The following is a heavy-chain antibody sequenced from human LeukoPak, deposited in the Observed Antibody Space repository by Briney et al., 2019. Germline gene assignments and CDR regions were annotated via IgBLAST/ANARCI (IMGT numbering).Heavy chain of an antibody. J-gene: IGHJ6*02. CDR1: GGTFSSYT. V-gene: IGHV1-69*02. D-gene: IGHD3-3*01. Sequence: GASVKVSCKASGGTFSSYTIGWVRQAPGQGLEWMGRIIPILGIANYAQRFQGRVTITADKSTSTAYMELSSLRSEDTAVYYCASRYESYDFWSDYPDTKKRYYYYGMDVWGQGTTVTVSS. CDR2: IIPILGIA. CDR3: ASRYESYDFWSDYPDTKKRYYYYGMDV.